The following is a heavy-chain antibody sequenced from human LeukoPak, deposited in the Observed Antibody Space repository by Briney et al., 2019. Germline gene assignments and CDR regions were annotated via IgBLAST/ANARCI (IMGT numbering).Heavy chain of an antibody. CDR2: INPNSGGT. Sequence: ASVKVSCKASGYTFTGYYMHWVRQAPGQGLEWMGWINPNSGGTNYAQKFQGRVTMTRDTSISTAYMELSRLRSDDTAVYYCARAYYSSGSYVDYWGQGTLVTVSS. CDR1: GYTFTGYY. D-gene: IGHD3-10*01. J-gene: IGHJ4*02. V-gene: IGHV1-2*02. CDR3: ARAYYSSGSYVDY.